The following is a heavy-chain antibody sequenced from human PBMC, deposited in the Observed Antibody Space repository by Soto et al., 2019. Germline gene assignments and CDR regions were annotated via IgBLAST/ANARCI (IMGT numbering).Heavy chain of an antibody. CDR1: GGTFASYS. J-gene: IGHJ6*02. V-gene: IGHV1-69*06. CDR2: IIPLLKTV. CDR3: ARAPVDLFGYMDV. D-gene: IGHD6-25*01. Sequence: QEELVQSGAEVKKPGSSVNVSCKASGGTFASYSITWVRQATGQRLEWMGEIIPLLKTVNYAQKFQGRVTITGDRSTSTVYMALSRLRSDDTAVYYCARAPVDLFGYMDVWGHGTTVTVS.